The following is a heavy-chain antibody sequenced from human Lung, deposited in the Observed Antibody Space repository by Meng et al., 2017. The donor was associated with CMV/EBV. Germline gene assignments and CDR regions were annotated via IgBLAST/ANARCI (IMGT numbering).Heavy chain of an antibody. D-gene: IGHD2-2*02. Sequence: SCAASGFSFTTFWMHWVRQAPGKGLVWVSHINSDGSDTTYADSVKGRFTISRDNAKNTLYLQMNSLRAEDVAVYYCARTYPNYYYGMDVGGQGNXVTVSS. CDR2: INSDGSDT. CDR1: GFSFTTFW. CDR3: ARTYPNYYYGMDV. V-gene: IGHV3-74*01. J-gene: IGHJ6*02.